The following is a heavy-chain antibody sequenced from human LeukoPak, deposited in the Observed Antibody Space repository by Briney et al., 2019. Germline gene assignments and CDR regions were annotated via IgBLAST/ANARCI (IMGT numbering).Heavy chain of an antibody. Sequence: GGSLRLSCAASGFTFSSYSMNWVRQAPGKGLEWVSAISGSGGSTYYADSVKGRFTISRDNSKNTLYLQMNSLRAEDTAVYYCAKGPPRDYGDYYFDYWGQGTLVTVSS. D-gene: IGHD4-17*01. V-gene: IGHV3-23*01. CDR1: GFTFSSYS. J-gene: IGHJ4*02. CDR2: ISGSGGST. CDR3: AKGPPRDYGDYYFDY.